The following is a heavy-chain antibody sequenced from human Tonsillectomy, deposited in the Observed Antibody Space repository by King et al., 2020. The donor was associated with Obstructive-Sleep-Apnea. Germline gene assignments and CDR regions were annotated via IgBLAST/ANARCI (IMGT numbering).Heavy chain of an antibody. D-gene: IGHD2-15*01. V-gene: IGHV4-59*01. CDR3: ARERTGGYCSLTTCPRWFDP. J-gene: IGHJ5*02. CDR2: IYYSGST. Sequence: QLQESGPGLVKPSETLSLTCTVSGGSINYYYWNWIRQPPGKGLEWIGYIYYSGSTNYNPSLTSRVTISVDTSKNQFSLKLSSVTAADTAVYYCARERTGGYCSLTTCPRWFDPWGQGTLVTVSS. CDR1: GGSINYYY.